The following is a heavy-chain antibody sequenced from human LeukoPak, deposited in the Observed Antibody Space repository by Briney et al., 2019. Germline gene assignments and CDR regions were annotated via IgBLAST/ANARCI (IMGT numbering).Heavy chain of an antibody. D-gene: IGHD3-22*01. CDR3: TTHVYYYASGGFFYSDY. J-gene: IGHJ4*02. CDR1: GFTFSSYG. Sequence: GGTLRLSCAASGFTFSSYGMSWVRQAPGKGLEWVSAISGSGGSTYYADSVKGRFTISRDNSKNTLYLQMNSLRAEDTAVYYCTTHVYYYASGGFFYSDYWGRGTLVTVSS. V-gene: IGHV3-23*01. CDR2: ISGSGGST.